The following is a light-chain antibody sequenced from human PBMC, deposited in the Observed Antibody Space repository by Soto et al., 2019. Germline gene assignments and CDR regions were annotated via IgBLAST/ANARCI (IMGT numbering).Light chain of an antibody. V-gene: IGKV3-20*01. CDR2: GAS. J-gene: IGKJ1*01. CDR3: QQYGSSGT. Sequence: EIVLTQSPGTLSLSPGERSTLSCRASQSVSNNYLAWYQQKPGXAPXXLIYGASNRATGIPDRFSGSGSGTEFTLTISRLEPEDSAVYYCQQYGSSGTFGQGTKVDIK. CDR1: QSVSNNY.